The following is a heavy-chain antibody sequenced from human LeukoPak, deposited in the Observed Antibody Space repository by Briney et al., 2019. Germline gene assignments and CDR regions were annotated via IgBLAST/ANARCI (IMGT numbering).Heavy chain of an antibody. CDR1: GFTVSSNY. CDR2: ISGSSSLI. Sequence: GGSLRLSCAASGFTVSSNYMSWVRQAPGKGLEWISYISGSSSLIHQADSVKGRFTISRDNAKNLVSLQMSSLRDEDTAVYYCARGSEHLDNWFDPWGQGTLVTVSS. J-gene: IGHJ5*02. V-gene: IGHV3-48*02. CDR3: ARGSEHLDNWFDP. D-gene: IGHD1-14*01.